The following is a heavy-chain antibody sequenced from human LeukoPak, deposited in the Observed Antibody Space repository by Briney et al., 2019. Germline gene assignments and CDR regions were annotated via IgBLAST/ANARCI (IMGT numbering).Heavy chain of an antibody. D-gene: IGHD3-22*01. J-gene: IGHJ5*02. V-gene: IGHV4-59*01. CDR2: IYYSGST. CDR3: ARASNYDSSGYYSNWFDP. CDR1: GGSISSYY. Sequence: SETLSLTCTVSGGSISSYYWSWIRQPPGKGLEWIGYIYYSGSTNYNPSLKSRVTISVDTSKNQFSLKLSSVTAADTAVYYCARASNYDSSGYYSNWFDPWGQGTLVTVSS.